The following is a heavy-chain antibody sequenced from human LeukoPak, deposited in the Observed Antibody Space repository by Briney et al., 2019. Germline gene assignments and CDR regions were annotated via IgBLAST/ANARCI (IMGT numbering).Heavy chain of an antibody. J-gene: IGHJ4*02. CDR1: GFTFSSYG. CDR2: INRDGSTT. V-gene: IGHV3-74*01. D-gene: IGHD6-6*01. Sequence: GGSLRLSCAAYGFTFSSYGMHWVRQVPGKGLVWVSRINRDGSTTSYADSVKGRFTISRDNAKNTLYLQMNSLRAEDTALYYCARDLSGSSSSAYWGQGTLVTVSS. CDR3: ARDLSGSSSSAY.